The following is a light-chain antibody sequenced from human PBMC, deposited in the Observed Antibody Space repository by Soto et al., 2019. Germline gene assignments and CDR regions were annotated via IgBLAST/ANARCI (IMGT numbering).Light chain of an antibody. CDR3: QQYNSYST. CDR1: QSINSW. V-gene: IGKV1-5*01. Sequence: DVQMTQSPSTLSASVGDRVTISCRASQSINSWLAWYQQKPGKAPKLLIYDASSLESGVPSRFSGSGSGTEFTLTISSMKPDDFATYYCQQYNSYSTFGQGTKVDI. CDR2: DAS. J-gene: IGKJ1*01.